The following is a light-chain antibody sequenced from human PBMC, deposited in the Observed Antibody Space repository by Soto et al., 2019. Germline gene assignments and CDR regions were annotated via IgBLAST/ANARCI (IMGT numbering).Light chain of an antibody. CDR1: HSVSGW. V-gene: IGKV1-5*01. J-gene: IGKJ1*01. CDR2: DAS. Sequence: DIQMTQAPSTLSASVLDTFTVTCRASHSVSGWLAWYQQKPGEAPKLLIYDASALPRGVPSRFSGSGSGTESTLTIPSLPSEDFALYYCKPYHTSWKFGKGTKVDIK. CDR3: KPYHTSWK.